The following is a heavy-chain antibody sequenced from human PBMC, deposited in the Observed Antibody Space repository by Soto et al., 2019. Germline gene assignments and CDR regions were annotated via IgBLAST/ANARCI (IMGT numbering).Heavy chain of an antibody. D-gene: IGHD3-22*01. J-gene: IGHJ5*02. CDR1: GYSFTSYW. CDR3: ARRYDSSGYYSLNWFDP. CDR2: IYPGDSDT. Sequence: GESLKISCKRSGYSFTSYWIGWVRKMPGKGLEWMGIIYPGDSDTRYSPSFQGQVTISADKSISTAYLQWSSLKASDTAMYYCARRYDSSGYYSLNWFDPWGQGTLVTVSS. V-gene: IGHV5-51*01.